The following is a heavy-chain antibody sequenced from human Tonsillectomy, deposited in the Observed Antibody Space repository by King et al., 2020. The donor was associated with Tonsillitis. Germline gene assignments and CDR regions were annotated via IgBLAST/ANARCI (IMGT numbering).Heavy chain of an antibody. J-gene: IGHJ4*02. Sequence: QLVQSGGGLVKPGESLRLSCAASGFTFNNFFMIWVRQAPGKGLEWVGRIKTEAHGGTTDYATAVKGRFSISRDDSKNTLYLQMNSLNTEDTAVYFCAAGGSELGDYWGQGTLVTVPS. CDR1: GFTFNNFF. D-gene: IGHD6-25*01. CDR3: AAGGSELGDY. V-gene: IGHV3-15*01. CDR2: IKTEAHGGTT.